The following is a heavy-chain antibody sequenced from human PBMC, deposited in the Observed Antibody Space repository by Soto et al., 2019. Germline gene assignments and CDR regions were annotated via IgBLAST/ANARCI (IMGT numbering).Heavy chain of an antibody. CDR2: IYYSGST. V-gene: IGHV4-39*01. CDR1: GGSISSSSYY. Sequence: PSETLPLTCTVSGGSISSSSYYWGWIRQPPGKGLEWIGSIYYSGSTYYNPSLKSRVTISVDTSKNQFSLKLSSVTAADTAVYYCARTASPGQQLVPWFDPWGQGTLVTVSS. CDR3: ARTASPGQQLVPWFDP. D-gene: IGHD6-13*01. J-gene: IGHJ5*02.